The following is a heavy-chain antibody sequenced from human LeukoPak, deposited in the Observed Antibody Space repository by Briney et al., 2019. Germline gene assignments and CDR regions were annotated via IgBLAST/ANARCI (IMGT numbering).Heavy chain of an antibody. CDR2: IIPIFGTA. CDR3: ARSFFRATYYDILTGYPRDWFDP. CDR1: GGTFSSYA. V-gene: IGHV1-69*15. D-gene: IGHD3-9*01. J-gene: IGHJ5*02. Sequence: SVKVSCKASGGTFSSYAISWVRQAPGQGLEWMGRIIPIFGTANYAQKFQGRVTITADESTSTAYMELSSLRSEDTAVYYCARSFFRATYYDILTGYPRDWFDPWGQGTLVTVSS.